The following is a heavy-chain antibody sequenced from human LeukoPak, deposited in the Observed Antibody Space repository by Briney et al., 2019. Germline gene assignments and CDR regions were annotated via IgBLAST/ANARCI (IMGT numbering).Heavy chain of an antibody. J-gene: IGHJ4*02. V-gene: IGHV3-30-3*01. Sequence: PGGSLRLSCAASGFTFSSYAMHWVRQAPGKGLEWVAVISYDGFNKCYADSVKGRFTISRDNSKNMLYLQMNSLRAEDTAVYYCAREAGDSYYFDYWGQGTLVTVSS. CDR2: ISYDGFNK. CDR3: AREAGDSYYFDY. CDR1: GFTFSSYA. D-gene: IGHD7-27*01.